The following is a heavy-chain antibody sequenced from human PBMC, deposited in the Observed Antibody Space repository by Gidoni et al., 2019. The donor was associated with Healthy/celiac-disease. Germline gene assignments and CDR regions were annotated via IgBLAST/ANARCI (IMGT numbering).Heavy chain of an antibody. V-gene: IGHV1-24*01. Sequence: QVQLVQSGAEVKKPGASVKVSCKVSGYTLTELSMHWVRQAPGKGLEWMGGFDPEDGETIYAQKFQGRVTMTEDTSTDTAYMELSSLRSEDTAVYYCATDLSAYYYDSSGYYGKGNYWGQGTLVTVSS. CDR2: FDPEDGET. D-gene: IGHD3-22*01. J-gene: IGHJ4*02. CDR3: ATDLSAYYYDSSGYYGKGNY. CDR1: GYTLTELS.